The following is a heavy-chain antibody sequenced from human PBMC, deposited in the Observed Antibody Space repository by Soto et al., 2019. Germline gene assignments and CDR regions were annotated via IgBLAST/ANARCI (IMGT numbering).Heavy chain of an antibody. J-gene: IGHJ4*02. V-gene: IGHV1-18*01. CDR2: VSAYNGNT. CDR3: ARDYYGSGSYYNHFDY. CDR1: GYTFASCA. Sequence: ASVKVSCKASGYTFASCAISWVRQATGQGLEWMGWVSAYNGNTNYAQNLRGRVTMTTDASTRTAYMELRSLRYDDTAMYYCARDYYGSGSYYNHFDYWGQGTLVTVSS. D-gene: IGHD3-10*01.